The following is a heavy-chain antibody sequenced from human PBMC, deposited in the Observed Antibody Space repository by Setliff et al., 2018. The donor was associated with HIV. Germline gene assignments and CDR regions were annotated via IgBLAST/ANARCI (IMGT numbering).Heavy chain of an antibody. CDR2: IHASGKT. D-gene: IGHD2-21*02. CDR3: ATLDPSGGNFLAY. J-gene: IGHJ4*02. V-gene: IGHV4-4*09. CDR1: GDTDFY. Sequence: PSETLSLTCTVSGDTDFYWNWIRQPPGKGLEWIGYIHASGKTNYNPSPKSRVTISLDTSKMQFSLHLTSVTAADTAVYYCATLDPSGGNFLAYWGQGTLVTVSS.